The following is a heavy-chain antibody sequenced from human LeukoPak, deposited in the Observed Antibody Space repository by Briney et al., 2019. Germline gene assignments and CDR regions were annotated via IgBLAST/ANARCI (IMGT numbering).Heavy chain of an antibody. Sequence: PSETLSLTCTVSGDSVTSSSYCWGWLRQPPGKGLEWIGSIQHTGTTFYNPSLKSRVTISVDTSKNQFSLTLNSVTAADTAVYYCARAHFIYSITWFWFDPWGQGTLVTVSS. V-gene: IGHV4-39*02. CDR3: ARAHFIYSITWFWFDP. CDR2: IQHTGTT. J-gene: IGHJ5*02. D-gene: IGHD6-13*01. CDR1: GDSVTSSSYC.